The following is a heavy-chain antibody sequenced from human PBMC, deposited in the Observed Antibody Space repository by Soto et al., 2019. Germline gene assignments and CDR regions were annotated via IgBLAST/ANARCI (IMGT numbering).Heavy chain of an antibody. D-gene: IGHD2-15*01. V-gene: IGHV1-18*01. CDR1: GYTFTSYG. J-gene: IGHJ4*02. Sequence: GASVKVSCKASGYTFTSYGISWVRQAPGQGLEWMGWISAYNGNTNYAQKLQGRVTMTTDTSTSTAYMELRSLRSDDTAVYYCASSRLGCSGGSCYSGSFDYWGQGTXDTGSS. CDR2: ISAYNGNT. CDR3: ASSRLGCSGGSCYSGSFDY.